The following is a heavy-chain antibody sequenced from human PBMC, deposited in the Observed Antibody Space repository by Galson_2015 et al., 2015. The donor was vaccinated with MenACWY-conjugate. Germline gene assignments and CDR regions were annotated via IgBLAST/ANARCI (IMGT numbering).Heavy chain of an antibody. D-gene: IGHD2-21*02. V-gene: IGHV3-11*03. CDR2: ISSSSTYT. CDR1: GFTFSDYY. J-gene: IGHJ5*02. CDR3: ARTAGSVPP. Sequence: SLRLSCAASGFTFSDYYMSWIRQAPGKGLEWVSYISSSSTYTDHADSVKGRFTISRDNAKNSLYLQMNSLRAEDTAVYYCARTAGSVPPWGQGTLVTVSS.